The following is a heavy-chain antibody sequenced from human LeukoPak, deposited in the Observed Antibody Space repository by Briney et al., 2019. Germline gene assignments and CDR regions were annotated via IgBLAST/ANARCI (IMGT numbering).Heavy chain of an antibody. CDR1: GFTFSSYT. V-gene: IGHV3-21*01. CDR3: VRGWFDF. CDR2: ISSGSGYI. Sequence: GGSLRLSCATSGFTFSSYTMSWVRQAPGKGLEWVSSISSGSGYIKYAGSVKGRFTISRDNAENSVFLQMSSLRVDDTALYYCVRGWFDFWGQETPVTVSS. J-gene: IGHJ5*01.